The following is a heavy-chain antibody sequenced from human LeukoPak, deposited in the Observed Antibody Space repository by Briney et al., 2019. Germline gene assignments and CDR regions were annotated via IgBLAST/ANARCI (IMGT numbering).Heavy chain of an antibody. Sequence: ASVKVSCKASGYTFTGYYMHWVRQAPGQGLEWMGWINPNSGGTNYAQKLQGRVTMTRDTSISTAYMELSRLRSDDTAVYYCARINPYCGGDCYSGWGQGTLVTVSS. J-gene: IGHJ4*02. CDR3: ARINPYCGGDCYSG. V-gene: IGHV1-2*02. CDR1: GYTFTGYY. D-gene: IGHD2-21*02. CDR2: INPNSGGT.